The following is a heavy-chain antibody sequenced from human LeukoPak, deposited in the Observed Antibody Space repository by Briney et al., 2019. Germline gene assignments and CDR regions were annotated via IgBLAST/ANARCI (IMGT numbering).Heavy chain of an antibody. D-gene: IGHD6-25*01. Sequence: SETLSLTCTVSGGSISSYYWSWIRQPAGKGLEWIGRIYTSGSTNYNPSLKSRVTISVDASKNQFSLKLSSVTAADTAVYYCARALAATDAFDIWGQGTMVTVSS. J-gene: IGHJ3*02. CDR1: GGSISSYY. V-gene: IGHV4-4*07. CDR2: IYTSGST. CDR3: ARALAATDAFDI.